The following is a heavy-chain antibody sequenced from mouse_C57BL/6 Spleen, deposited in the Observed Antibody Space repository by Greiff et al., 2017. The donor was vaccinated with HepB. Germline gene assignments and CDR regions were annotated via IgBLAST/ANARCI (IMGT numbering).Heavy chain of an antibody. D-gene: IGHD1-2*01. CDR2: IYPGDGDT. CDR1: GYAFSSSW. Sequence: VQLQESGPELVKPGASVKISCKASGYAFSSSWMNWVKQRPGKGLEWIGRIYPGDGDTNYNGKFKGKATLTADKSSSTAYMELRSLTSEDSAVYYCAREGLRPFDYWGQGTTLTVSS. V-gene: IGHV1-82*01. CDR3: AREGLRPFDY. J-gene: IGHJ2*01.